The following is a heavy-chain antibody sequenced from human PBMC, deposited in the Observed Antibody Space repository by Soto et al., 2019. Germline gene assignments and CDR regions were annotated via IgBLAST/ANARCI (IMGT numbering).Heavy chain of an antibody. CDR1: GCTISSSSYY. D-gene: IGHD4-17*01. CDR3: ARHTDYGGNLQRFDY. J-gene: IGHJ4*02. Sequence: PSETLSLTCTVSGCTISSSSYYWGWIRQPPGKGLEWIGSIYYSGSTYYNPSLKSRVTISVDTSKNQFSLKLSSVTAADTAVYYSARHTDYGGNLQRFDYWGQGTLVTVSS. CDR2: IYYSGST. V-gene: IGHV4-39*01.